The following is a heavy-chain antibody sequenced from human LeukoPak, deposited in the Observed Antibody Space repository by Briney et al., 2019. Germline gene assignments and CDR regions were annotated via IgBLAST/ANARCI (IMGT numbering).Heavy chain of an antibody. V-gene: IGHV1-3*01. D-gene: IGHD6-13*01. Sequence: ASVKVSCKACGYTFTSYTIHWVRQAPGQRLEWMGWINSGYGNTKYSQKFQGRVTITSDTSASTAYMEVRSLTSEDTAIYYCARDSYMAAADAWFDPWGQGTLVTVSS. CDR3: ARDSYMAAADAWFDP. CDR1: GYTFTSYT. CDR2: INSGYGNT. J-gene: IGHJ5*02.